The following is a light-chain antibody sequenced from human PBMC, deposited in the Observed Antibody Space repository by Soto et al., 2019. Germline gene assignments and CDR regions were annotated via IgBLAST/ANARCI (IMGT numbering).Light chain of an antibody. CDR3: QQSYSTPRWT. CDR2: AAS. Sequence: DIQMTQSPSSLSASVGDRVTITCRASQSISSYLNWYQQKPGKAPKLLIYAASSLQSGVPSRFSGSGSGTDFPLTLSSLQPEDFATYYWQQSYSTPRWTFGQGTKVEIK. J-gene: IGKJ1*01. V-gene: IGKV1-39*01. CDR1: QSISSY.